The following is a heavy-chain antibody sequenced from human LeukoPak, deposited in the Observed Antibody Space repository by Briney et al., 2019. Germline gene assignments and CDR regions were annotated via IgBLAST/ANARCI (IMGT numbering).Heavy chain of an antibody. CDR2: IYYSGST. J-gene: IGHJ4*02. V-gene: IGHV4-59*08. CDR3: ARLECSGGSCYLDY. Sequence: SETLSLTCTVSGGSISSYYWSWIRQPPGKGLEWIGYIYYSGSTNYNPSLKSRVTISVDTSKNQFSLKLSSVTAADTAVYYCARLECSGGSCYLDYWGQGTLVTVSP. CDR1: GGSISSYY. D-gene: IGHD2-15*01.